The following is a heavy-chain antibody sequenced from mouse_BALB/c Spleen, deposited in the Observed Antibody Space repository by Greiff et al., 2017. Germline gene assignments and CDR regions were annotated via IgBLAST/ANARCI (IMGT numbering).Heavy chain of an antibody. V-gene: IGHV14-1*02. D-gene: IGHD2-14*01. CDR1: GFNIKDYY. CDR2: IDPENGNT. J-gene: IGHJ2*01. Sequence: EVQLQQSGAELVRPGALVKLSCKASGFNIKDYYMHWVKQRPEQGLEWIGWIDPENGNTIYDPKFQGKASITADTSSNTAYLQLSSLTSEDTAVYYCARFGYENYLDYWGQGTTLTVSS. CDR3: ARFGYENYLDY.